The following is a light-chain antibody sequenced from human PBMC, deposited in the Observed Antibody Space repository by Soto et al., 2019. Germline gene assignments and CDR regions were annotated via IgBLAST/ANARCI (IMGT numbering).Light chain of an antibody. Sequence: RLTQSTSSLSASVGDTVTISCRASQDISTYLAWYQQKPGKAPTLLIFGASSLHNGFPPRFAGSGSGSEFNLTISRLQPDDFATYYCQHYTLSSAPFGQGTRV. V-gene: IGKV1-5*01. CDR1: QDISTY. J-gene: IGKJ5*01. CDR2: GAS. CDR3: QHYTLSSAP.